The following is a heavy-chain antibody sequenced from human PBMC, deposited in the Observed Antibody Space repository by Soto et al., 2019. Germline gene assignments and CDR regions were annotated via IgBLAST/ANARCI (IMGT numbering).Heavy chain of an antibody. CDR2: VNHSGST. Sequence: SETLSLTCAVYGGSFSAYYWSWIRQPPGKGLEWIGEVNHSGSTNYNPSLKSRVTISIDTSKNQFSLKLSSVTAADTAVYYCARVRMTTATFYYYYAMDVWGQGPTVTVSS. CDR1: GGSFSAYY. J-gene: IGHJ6*02. D-gene: IGHD4-17*01. V-gene: IGHV4-34*01. CDR3: ARVRMTTATFYYYYAMDV.